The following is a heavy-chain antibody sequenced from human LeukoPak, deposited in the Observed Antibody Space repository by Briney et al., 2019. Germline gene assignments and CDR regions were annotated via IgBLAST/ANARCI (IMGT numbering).Heavy chain of an antibody. D-gene: IGHD6-6*01. J-gene: IGHJ4*02. Sequence: GGSLRLSCAASGFTFSSYGMHWVRQAPGKGLEWVAVISYDGSNKYYADSVKGRFTISRGNSKNTLYLQLSSLRPDDTAVYYCAKGAPSSSSIFDFWGPGTLVTVSS. CDR3: AKGAPSSSSIFDF. CDR2: ISYDGSNK. CDR1: GFTFSSYG. V-gene: IGHV3-30*18.